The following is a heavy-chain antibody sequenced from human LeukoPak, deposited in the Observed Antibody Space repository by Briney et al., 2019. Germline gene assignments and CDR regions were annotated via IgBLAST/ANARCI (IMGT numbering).Heavy chain of an antibody. Sequence: ASVKVSCKVSGYTLTELSMHWVRQAPGKGLEWMGGFDPEDGETIYAQKFQGRVTMTEDTSTDTAYMELSSLRPEDTAVYYCATFRITMIVVVEAFDIWGQGTMVTVSS. J-gene: IGHJ3*02. D-gene: IGHD3-22*01. CDR1: GYTLTELS. CDR2: FDPEDGET. V-gene: IGHV1-24*01. CDR3: ATFRITMIVVVEAFDI.